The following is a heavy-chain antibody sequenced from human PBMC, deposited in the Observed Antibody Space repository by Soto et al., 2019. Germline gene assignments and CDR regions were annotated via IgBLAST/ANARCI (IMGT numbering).Heavy chain of an antibody. J-gene: IGHJ3*02. CDR1: GGSVSSGSYY. V-gene: IGHV4-61*01. Sequence: PSETLSLTCTVSGGSVSSGSYYWSWIRQPPGKGLEWIGYIYYSGSTNYNPSLKSRVTISVDTSKNQFSLKLSSVTAADTAVYYCARDAGGLVVNAFDIWGQGTMVT. D-gene: IGHD3-22*01. CDR2: IYYSGST. CDR3: ARDAGGLVVNAFDI.